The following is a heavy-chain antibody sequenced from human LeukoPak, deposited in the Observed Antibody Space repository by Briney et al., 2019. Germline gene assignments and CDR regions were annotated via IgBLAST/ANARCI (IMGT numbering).Heavy chain of an antibody. D-gene: IGHD5-18*01. CDR2: INQDGSEK. Sequence: GGSLRLSCAAPGFTFNRYRMSWLRQAPGKGPEWVANINQDGSEKHYADSVEGRFVISRDNDKNSVSLQLNSPRVEDTAVYYCARADSYSWYGTWGQGTLVTVSS. J-gene: IGHJ5*02. CDR3: ARADSYSWYGT. V-gene: IGHV3-7*01. CDR1: GFTFNRYR.